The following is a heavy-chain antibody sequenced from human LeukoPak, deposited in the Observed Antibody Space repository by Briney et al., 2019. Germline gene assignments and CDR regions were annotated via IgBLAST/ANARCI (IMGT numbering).Heavy chain of an antibody. CDR2: IDDGGSI. Sequence: SETLSLTCAVNDGSFSDYFWTWIRQPPGKGLEWIGEIDDGGSINYNPSLRSRATISADTSKNQFSLRLSSVTAADTAIYYCARGGRGDRAKDWGQGTLVTISS. V-gene: IGHV4-34*01. CDR1: DGSFSDYF. J-gene: IGHJ4*02. D-gene: IGHD4/OR15-4a*01. CDR3: ARGGRGDRAKD.